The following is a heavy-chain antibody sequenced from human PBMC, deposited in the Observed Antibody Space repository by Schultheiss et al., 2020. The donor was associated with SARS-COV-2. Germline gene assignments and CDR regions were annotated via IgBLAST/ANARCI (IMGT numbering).Heavy chain of an antibody. J-gene: IGHJ4*02. CDR1: GGSVSSGSHY. CDR2: IYTSGST. V-gene: IGHV4-61*02. D-gene: IGHD3-16*01. CDR3: ANLKGQGGFDY. Sequence: SETLSLTCAVFGGSVSSGSHYWSWIRQPAGKGLEWIGRIYTSGSTNYNPSLQSRVTMSVDKTKNQFSLKLSSVTAADTAVYYCANLKGQGGFDYWGQGTLVTVSS.